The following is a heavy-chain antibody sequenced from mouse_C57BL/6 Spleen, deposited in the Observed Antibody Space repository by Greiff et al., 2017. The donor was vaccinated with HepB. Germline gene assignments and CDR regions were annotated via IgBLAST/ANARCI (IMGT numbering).Heavy chain of an antibody. CDR3: ARGVYYGNWDY. Sequence: VQLQQPGAELVMPGASVKLSCKASGYTFTSYWMHWVEQRPGQGLEWIGEIDPSDSYTNSNQKFKGKSTLTVDKSSSTAYMQPSSLTSEDSAVYYCARGVYYGNWDYWGQGTTLTVSS. CDR1: GYTFTSYW. D-gene: IGHD2-1*01. J-gene: IGHJ2*01. V-gene: IGHV1-69*01. CDR2: IDPSDSYT.